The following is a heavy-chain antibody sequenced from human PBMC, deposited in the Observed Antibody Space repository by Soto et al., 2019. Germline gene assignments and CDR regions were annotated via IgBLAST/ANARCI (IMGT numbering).Heavy chain of an antibody. CDR3: TRGGGYSGYDPFDY. V-gene: IGHV3-74*01. CDR2: INGGGSSA. D-gene: IGHD5-12*01. Sequence: EVQLVESGGDLVQPGGSLRLSCAASGFSFSIFWMHWVRQAPGKGLVWVSSINGGGSSADYADSVKGRFTFSRDNAKNTVYLQMNNLRAEDTAVYYCTRGGGYSGYDPFDYWGQGTLVTVSS. J-gene: IGHJ4*02. CDR1: GFSFSIFW.